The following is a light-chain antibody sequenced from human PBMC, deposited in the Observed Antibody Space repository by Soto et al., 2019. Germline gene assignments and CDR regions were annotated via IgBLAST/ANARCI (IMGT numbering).Light chain of an antibody. CDR1: QSISYW. CDR2: KAS. Sequence: DIQMTQSPSTLSASVGDRVTITCRASQSISYWLAWYQQKPGKAPNLLIYKASSLESGVPSRFSGSGSGTEFTLTISSLQPDDFATYYCQQINNYWTFGQGTKVEIK. V-gene: IGKV1-5*03. CDR3: QQINNYWT. J-gene: IGKJ1*01.